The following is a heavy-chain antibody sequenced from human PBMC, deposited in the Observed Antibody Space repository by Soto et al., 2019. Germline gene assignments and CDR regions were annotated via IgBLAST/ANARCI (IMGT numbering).Heavy chain of an antibody. J-gene: IGHJ3*01. CDR3: ARGELLSTADDAFDV. CDR1: GYTFTSYG. Sequence: QVQLVQSGAEVKKPGASVKVSCKASGYTFTSYGISWVRQAPGQGLEWMGWISAYNGNTNYAQKLQGRVTMTTDPSTGTAYMELRRRRADDTAVYYCARGELLSTADDAFDVWGQGTMVTVSS. D-gene: IGHD2-2*01. CDR2: ISAYNGNT. V-gene: IGHV1-18*01.